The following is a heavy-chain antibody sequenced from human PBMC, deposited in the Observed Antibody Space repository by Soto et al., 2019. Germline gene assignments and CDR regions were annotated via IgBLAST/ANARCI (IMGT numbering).Heavy chain of an antibody. CDR3: ATQTRAIRNAEYFQH. D-gene: IGHD4-4*01. Sequence: GGSLRLSCAASGFTFSSYSMNWVRQAPGKGLEWVSSISSSSRYIYSADSVKGRFTISRDNAKNSLYLQINSLRAEDTAVYYCATQTRAIRNAEYFQHWGQGALVTVSS. J-gene: IGHJ1*01. V-gene: IGHV3-21*01. CDR1: GFTFSSYS. CDR2: ISSSSRYI.